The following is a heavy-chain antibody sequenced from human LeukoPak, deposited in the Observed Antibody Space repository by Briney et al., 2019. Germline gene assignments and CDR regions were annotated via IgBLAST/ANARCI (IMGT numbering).Heavy chain of an antibody. J-gene: IGHJ6*02. CDR1: GDSIDSYY. CDR3: ARGRKIYDYVWGSPRSRYYGMDV. V-gene: IGHV4-59*12. Sequence: SETLSLTCTVSGDSIDSYYWSWIRQPPGKGLECIGHIYYTGSTYYKPSLESRVTISVDTAKNQISLKLSSVTAADTAVYYCARGRKIYDYVWGSPRSRYYGMDVWGQGTTVTVSS. CDR2: IYYTGST. D-gene: IGHD3-16*01.